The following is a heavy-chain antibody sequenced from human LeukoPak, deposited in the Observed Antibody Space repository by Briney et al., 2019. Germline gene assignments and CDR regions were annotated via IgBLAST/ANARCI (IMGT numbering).Heavy chain of an antibody. Sequence: GASVKVSCKASGYTFTGYYMHWVRQAPGKGLEWMGGFDPEDGETIYAQKFQGRVTMTEDTSTDTAYMELSSLRSEDTAVYYCATSSPRFELELRAFDYWGQGTLVTVSS. D-gene: IGHD1-7*01. V-gene: IGHV1-24*01. J-gene: IGHJ4*02. CDR3: ATSSPRFELELRAFDY. CDR2: FDPEDGET. CDR1: GYTFTGYY.